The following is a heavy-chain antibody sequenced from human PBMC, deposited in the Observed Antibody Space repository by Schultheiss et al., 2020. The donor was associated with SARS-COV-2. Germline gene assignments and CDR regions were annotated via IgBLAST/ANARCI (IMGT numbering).Heavy chain of an antibody. CDR3: AKDLFLGCSGTSC. CDR2: ISYDGSNK. D-gene: IGHD2-2*01. J-gene: IGHJ4*02. V-gene: IGHV3-30*18. CDR1: GFTFSSYG. Sequence: GGSLRLSCAASGFTFSSYGMHWVRQAPGKGLEWVAVISYDGSNKYYADSVKGRFTISRDNSKNTLYLQMNSLRAEDTAVYYCAKDLFLGCSGTSCWSQGALVTVSS.